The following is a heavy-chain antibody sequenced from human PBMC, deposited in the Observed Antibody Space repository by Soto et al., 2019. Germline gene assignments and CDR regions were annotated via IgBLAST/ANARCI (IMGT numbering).Heavy chain of an antibody. CDR3: ARSSYHCTNGVCYTTPPFRYYYYMDV. D-gene: IGHD2-8*01. J-gene: IGHJ6*03. CDR1: GGSISSSSYY. CDR2: IYYSGST. Sequence: SETLSLTCTVSGGSISSSSYYWGWIRQPPGKGLEWIGSIYYSGSTYYNPSLKSRVTISVDTSKNQFSLKLSSVTAADTAVYYCARSSYHCTNGVCYTTPPFRYYYYMDVWGKGTTVTVSS. V-gene: IGHV4-39*01.